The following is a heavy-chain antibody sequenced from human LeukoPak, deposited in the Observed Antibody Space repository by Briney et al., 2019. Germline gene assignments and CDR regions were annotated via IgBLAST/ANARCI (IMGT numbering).Heavy chain of an antibody. D-gene: IGHD3-22*01. V-gene: IGHV1-69*04. CDR3: ARDFEYYYDSSGSYNWFDP. J-gene: IGHJ5*02. Sequence: SVKVSCKASGGTFSSYAISWVRQAPGQGLEWMGRIIPILGIANYAQKFQGRVTMTRDTSTSTVYMELSSLRSEDTAVYYCARDFEYYYDSSGSYNWFDPWGQGTLVTVSS. CDR1: GGTFSSYA. CDR2: IIPILGIA.